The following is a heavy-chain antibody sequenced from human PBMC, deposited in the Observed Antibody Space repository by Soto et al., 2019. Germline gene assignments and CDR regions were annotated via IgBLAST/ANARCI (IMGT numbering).Heavy chain of an antibody. V-gene: IGHV3-23*01. Sequence: GGSLRLSCAASGCIFSNYGMSWFRQAPGKGLEWVSTISGNGGSTYYADSVKGRFTISRDNSKNTLFLQMNSLRAEDTAVYYCAKRPLALLFFDYWGQRTLVT. CDR1: GCIFSNYG. CDR2: ISGNGGST. J-gene: IGHJ4*02. CDR3: AKRPLALLFFDY.